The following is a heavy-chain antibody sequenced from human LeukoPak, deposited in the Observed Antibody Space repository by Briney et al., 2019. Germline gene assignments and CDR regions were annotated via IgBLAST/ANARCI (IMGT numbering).Heavy chain of an antibody. Sequence: ASVKVSCKASGYTYTSYGISWVRQAPGQGLEWMGWISAYNGNTNYAQKLQGRVTMTTDTSTSTAYMELRSLRSDDTAVYYCARAEVGATSDSFWGQGTLVTVSS. V-gene: IGHV1-18*01. D-gene: IGHD1-26*01. CDR1: GYTYTSYG. J-gene: IGHJ4*02. CDR2: ISAYNGNT. CDR3: ARAEVGATSDSF.